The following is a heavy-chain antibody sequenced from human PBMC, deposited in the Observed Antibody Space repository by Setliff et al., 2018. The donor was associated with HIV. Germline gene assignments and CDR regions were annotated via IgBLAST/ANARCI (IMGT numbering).Heavy chain of an antibody. Sequence: PSETLSLTCTVSGGSISSHYWSWIRQPPGKGLEWIGSIYYSGSTNYNPSLKSRVTISVDTSKNQFSLKLSSVTAADTAVYYCARDSGRRNDGSGYPLDYWGQGTLVTVSS. V-gene: IGHV4-59*11. CDR1: GGSISSHY. CDR2: IYYSGST. J-gene: IGHJ4*02. CDR3: ARDSGRRNDGSGYPLDY. D-gene: IGHD3-22*01.